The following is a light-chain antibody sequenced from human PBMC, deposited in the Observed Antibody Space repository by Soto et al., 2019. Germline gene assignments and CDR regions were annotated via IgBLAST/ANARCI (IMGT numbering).Light chain of an antibody. CDR1: QSVSSSY. Sequence: EIVLTQSPGTLSLSPWERATLSCRASQSVSSSYLAWYQQKPGQAPRLLIYGASTRATGIPARFSGSGSETDFTLTISSLEPEDSAVYFCQQRARWVTFGQGTRLEI. CDR2: GAS. V-gene: IGKV3D-20*02. CDR3: QQRARWVT. J-gene: IGKJ5*01.